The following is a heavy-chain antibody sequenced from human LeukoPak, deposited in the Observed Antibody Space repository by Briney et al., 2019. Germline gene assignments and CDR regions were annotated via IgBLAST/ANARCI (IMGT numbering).Heavy chain of an antibody. V-gene: IGHV3-23*01. J-gene: IGHJ3*02. CDR1: GFTFSSYA. CDR3: AKDSDSSGLPGIFDI. D-gene: IGHD6-19*01. CDR2: ISGSGGST. Sequence: PGGSLRLSCAAPGFTFSSYAMSWVRQAPGKGLEWVSAISGSGGSTYYADSVKGRFTISRDNSKNTLYLQMNSLRAEDTAVYYCAKDSDSSGLPGIFDIWGQGTMVTVSS.